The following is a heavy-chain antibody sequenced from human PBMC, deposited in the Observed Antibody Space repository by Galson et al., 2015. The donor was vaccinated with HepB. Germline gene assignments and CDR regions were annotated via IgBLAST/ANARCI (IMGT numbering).Heavy chain of an antibody. CDR3: AKGFKGLVGNYHYYMDV. CDR1: GFTFSSYA. J-gene: IGHJ6*03. V-gene: IGHV3-23*01. D-gene: IGHD2-15*01. CDR2: INDSGAGT. Sequence: SLRLSCAASGFTFSSYAMTWVRQAPGKGLEWVSGINDSGAGTFYADSVKGRFTISRDNSKNTLYLQMNSLRAEDTAVYYCAKGFKGLVGNYHYYMDVWGKGTTVTVSS.